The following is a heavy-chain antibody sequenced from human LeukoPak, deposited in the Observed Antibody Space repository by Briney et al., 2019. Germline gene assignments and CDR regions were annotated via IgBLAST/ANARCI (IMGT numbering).Heavy chain of an antibody. Sequence: GSLRLSCAASGFTFSRYSMNWVRQPPGKGLEWIGSIYYSGSTYYNPSLKSRVTISVDTSKDQFSLKLNSVTAADTAVYFCARESSTWPYYFDYWGQGALVTVSS. V-gene: IGHV4-39*07. D-gene: IGHD6-13*01. CDR3: ARESSTWPYYFDY. CDR2: IYYSGST. J-gene: IGHJ4*02. CDR1: GFTFSRYS.